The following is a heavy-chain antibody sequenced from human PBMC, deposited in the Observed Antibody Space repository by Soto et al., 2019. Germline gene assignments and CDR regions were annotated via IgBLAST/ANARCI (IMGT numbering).Heavy chain of an antibody. J-gene: IGHJ4*02. D-gene: IGHD2-15*01. CDR1: GFTFSNAW. CDR3: ATANDIVDD. V-gene: IGHV3-15*01. CDR2: IKSKTDGGTT. Sequence: GESLKISCAASGFTFSNAWMSWVRQAPGKGLEWVGRIKSKTDGGTTDYAAPVKGRFTISRDDSKNTLYLQMNSLKTEDTAVYYCATANDIVDDWGQGTLVTVSS.